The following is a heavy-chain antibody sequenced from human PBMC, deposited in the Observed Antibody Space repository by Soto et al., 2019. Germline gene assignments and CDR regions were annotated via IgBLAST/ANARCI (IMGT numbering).Heavy chain of an antibody. V-gene: IGHV4-39*01. D-gene: IGHD2-15*01. J-gene: IGHJ3*02. CDR1: GGSISSSSYY. CDR3: AGYCSGGSCYGYDAFDI. Sequence: SETLSLTCTVSGGSISSSSYYWGWIRQPPGKGLEWIGSIYYSGSTYYNPSLKSRVTISVDTSKNQFSLKLSSVTAADTAVYYCAGYCSGGSCYGYDAFDIWGQGTMVTVSS. CDR2: IYYSGST.